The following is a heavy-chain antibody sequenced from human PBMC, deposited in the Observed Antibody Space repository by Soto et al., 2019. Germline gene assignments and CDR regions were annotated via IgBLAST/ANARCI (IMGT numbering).Heavy chain of an antibody. CDR1: GGSISSGGYY. CDR2: IYYSGST. V-gene: IGHV4-31*03. Sequence: SETLSLTCTVSGGSISSGGYYWSWIRQHPGKGLEWIGYIYYSGSTYYNPSLKSRVTISVDTSKSQFSLKLSSVTAADTAVYYCARVGGRNVAFDIWGQGTMVT. CDR3: ARVGGRNVAFDI. J-gene: IGHJ3*02.